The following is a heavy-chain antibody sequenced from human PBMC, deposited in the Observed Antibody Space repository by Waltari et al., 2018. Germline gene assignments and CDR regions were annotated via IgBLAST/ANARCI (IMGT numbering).Heavy chain of an antibody. D-gene: IGHD2-8*01. CDR1: GFNGGSYY. CDR2: LYHAGNT. J-gene: IGHJ6*02. CDR3: ARGNTKYGMDV. Sequence: EVQLVESGGHLIQAGGSLRVSCAAYGFNGGSYYMNWVRQAPGKGLEWVSILYHAGNTYYADSVKGRFTFSRDNSKNTLYLQMNSLRAEDTAVYYCARGNTKYGMDVWGPGTTVTVSS. V-gene: IGHV3-53*01.